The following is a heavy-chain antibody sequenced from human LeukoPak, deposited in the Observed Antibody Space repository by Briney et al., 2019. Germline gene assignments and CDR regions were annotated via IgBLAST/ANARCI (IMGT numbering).Heavy chain of an antibody. CDR3: AKNRDPQLERGSDY. D-gene: IGHD3-3*01. CDR1: GFTFSSYA. CDR2: IRGSDGTT. V-gene: IGHV3-23*01. J-gene: IGHJ4*02. Sequence: PGGSLRLSCGASGFTFSSYAMNWVRQAPGKGLEWVSGIRGSDGTTYYADSVKGRFTISRDNSKNTLYLQMNSLRADDTAVYYCAKNRDPQLERGSDYWGQGTLVSVSS.